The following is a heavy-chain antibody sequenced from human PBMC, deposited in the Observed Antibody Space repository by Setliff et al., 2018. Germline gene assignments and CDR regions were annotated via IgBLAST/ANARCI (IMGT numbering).Heavy chain of an antibody. CDR2: IYYSGST. D-gene: IGHD1-26*01. Sequence: SATLSLTCTVSGGSISSGDYYWSWIRQPPGKGLEWIGYIYYSGSTYYNPSLKSRVTISVDTSKNQFSLKLSSVTAADTAVYYCARERSGSYYGYAFDIWGQGTMVTVSS. J-gene: IGHJ3*02. V-gene: IGHV4-30-4*08. CDR1: GGSISSGDYY. CDR3: ARERSGSYYGYAFDI.